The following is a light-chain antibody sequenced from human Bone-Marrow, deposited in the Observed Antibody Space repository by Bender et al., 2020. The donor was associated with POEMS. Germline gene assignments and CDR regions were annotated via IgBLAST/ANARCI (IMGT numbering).Light chain of an antibody. CDR2: DDS. CDR1: GIGSKG. J-gene: IGLJ3*02. Sequence: SYALTQPPSVSVAPGKTARLTCGGNGIGSKGVHWYQQKPGQAPVLVVFDDSDRASGIPERFSGSNSGYTATLTISGTQTMDEADYYCQAWDSGTAVFGGGTRVTVL. V-gene: IGLV3-21*03. CDR3: QAWDSGTAV.